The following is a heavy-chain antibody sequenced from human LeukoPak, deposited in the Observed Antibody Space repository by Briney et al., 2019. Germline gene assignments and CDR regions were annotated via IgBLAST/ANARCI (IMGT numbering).Heavy chain of an antibody. Sequence: ASVKVSCKASGYTFTDYYMHWVRQAPGQGLAWMGWINPKSGGRSYAQRFKGKVTMTRDTSISTAYMELSRLRSDDTAVYYCATGERLVPAAMWFDYWGQGTLVTVSS. CDR1: GYTFTDYY. J-gene: IGHJ4*02. D-gene: IGHD2-2*01. CDR2: INPKSGGR. V-gene: IGHV1-2*02. CDR3: ATGERLVPAAMWFDY.